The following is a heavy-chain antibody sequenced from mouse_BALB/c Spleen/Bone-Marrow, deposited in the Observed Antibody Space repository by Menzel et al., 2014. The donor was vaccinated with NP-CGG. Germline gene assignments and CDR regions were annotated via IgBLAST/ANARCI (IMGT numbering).Heavy chain of an antibody. CDR3: ARLGYYGWFAY. J-gene: IGHJ3*01. V-gene: IGHV4-1*02. D-gene: IGHD2-3*01. CDR1: GFDFSRYW. CDR2: INPESNTI. Sequence: EVKLTESGGGLVQPGGSLKLSCAASGFDFSRYWMSWVRQAPGKGLQWIGEINPESNTINYSPSLKDKLIISRDNAKNTLYLQMSKVKSEDAALYCCARLGYYGWFAYWGQGTLVTVSA.